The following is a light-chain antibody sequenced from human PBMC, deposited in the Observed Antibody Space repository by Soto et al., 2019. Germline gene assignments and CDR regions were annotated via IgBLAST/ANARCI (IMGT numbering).Light chain of an antibody. V-gene: IGKV3-15*01. CDR1: QNIYYN. CDR3: LQYHTLRA. J-gene: IGKJ3*01. CDR2: RAS. Sequence: ILMTQSPATVSVSPGESATLSCRASQNIYYNVAWYQHRPGQAPRLLIYRASTRAPGVPARFSGSGSGTEFTLTISTLQPEDFTVYSCLQYHTLRALGPGTTVGIK.